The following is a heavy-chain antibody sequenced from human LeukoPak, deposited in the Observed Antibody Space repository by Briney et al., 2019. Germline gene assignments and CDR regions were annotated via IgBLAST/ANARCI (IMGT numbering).Heavy chain of an antibody. Sequence: GGSLRDSCVASGFTVSSNYMSWVRPAPRKGLGWVSVLDSGGRTLYADSEKSRFRTSRENTQNTLYLQKNSVRAEDTPVYYCASERGLNSDSMGEWGEGALVTVP. CDR1: GFTVSSNY. V-gene: IGHV3-53*01. J-gene: IGHJ1*01. CDR2: LDSGGRT. D-gene: IGHD5-12*01. CDR3: ASERGLNSDSMGE.